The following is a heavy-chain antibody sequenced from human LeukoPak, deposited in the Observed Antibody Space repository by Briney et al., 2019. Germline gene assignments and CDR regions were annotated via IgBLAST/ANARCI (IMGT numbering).Heavy chain of an antibody. Sequence: PGGSLRLSCAASGFTFSSHSMSWVRQAPGKGLEWVSVISGSGDITYYADSVKGRFTISRDNSKNTLSLQMNSLRAEDTAVYYCAKGEPMIIMRYFQHRGQGTLVTVSS. J-gene: IGHJ1*01. CDR2: ISGSGDIT. CDR1: GFTFSSHS. V-gene: IGHV3-23*01. D-gene: IGHD3-22*01. CDR3: AKGEPMIIMRYFQH.